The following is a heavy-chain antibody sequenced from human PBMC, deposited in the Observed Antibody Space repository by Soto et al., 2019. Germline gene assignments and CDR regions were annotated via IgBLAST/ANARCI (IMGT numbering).Heavy chain of an antibody. CDR1: GFTFSDYY. V-gene: IGHV3-11*06. CDR3: ARGGITIFDTGMDV. D-gene: IGHD3-3*01. Sequence: QVQLVESGGGLVKPGGSLRLSCAASGFTFSDYYMSWIRQAPGKGLEWVSYISSSSSYTNYSESVKCRFTISRDNAKNSLYLQMNSLRAEETAVYYCARGGITIFDTGMDVWGQGTTVTVSS. J-gene: IGHJ6*02. CDR2: ISSSSSYT.